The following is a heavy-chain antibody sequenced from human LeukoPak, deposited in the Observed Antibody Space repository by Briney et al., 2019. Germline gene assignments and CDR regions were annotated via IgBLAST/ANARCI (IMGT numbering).Heavy chain of an antibody. CDR2: ISYDGSSK. CDR1: GFTFSSYG. J-gene: IGHJ4*02. V-gene: IGHV3-30*18. Sequence: GGSLRLSCAASGFTFSSYGMHWVRQAPGKGLEWVAVISYDGSSKYYADSVKGRFTISRDNSKNTLYLQMNSLRAEDTAVYYCAKDRYGSGSYMVYWGQGALVTVSS. D-gene: IGHD3-10*01. CDR3: AKDRYGSGSYMVY.